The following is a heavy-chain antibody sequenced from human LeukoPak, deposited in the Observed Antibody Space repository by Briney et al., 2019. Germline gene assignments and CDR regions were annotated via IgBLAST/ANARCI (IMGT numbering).Heavy chain of an antibody. J-gene: IGHJ4*02. D-gene: IGHD3-10*01. Sequence: PSETMSLTCTVSGVSISSIYYFWRWIRQPPGKGLERIGSSYYSGTTYYNPSLEGRVSISIDTSKNYLSLGLHSVTAADTDVYYCARHSRAGFDYWGQGTLVTVSS. CDR1: GVSISSIYYF. CDR2: SYYSGTT. V-gene: IGHV4-39*01. CDR3: ARHSRAGFDY.